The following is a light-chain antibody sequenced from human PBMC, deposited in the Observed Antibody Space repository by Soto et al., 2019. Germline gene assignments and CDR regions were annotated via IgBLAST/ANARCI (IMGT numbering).Light chain of an antibody. Sequence: DIQLTHSLSSLSASVGDRVTITCRASQSISSYLNWYQQKPGKAPKLLIYAASSLQSGVPSRFSGSGSGTDFTLTISSLQPEDFATYYCQQSYITPHTFGQGTKVDIK. CDR1: QSISSY. CDR3: QQSYITPHT. CDR2: AAS. J-gene: IGKJ2*01. V-gene: IGKV1-39*01.